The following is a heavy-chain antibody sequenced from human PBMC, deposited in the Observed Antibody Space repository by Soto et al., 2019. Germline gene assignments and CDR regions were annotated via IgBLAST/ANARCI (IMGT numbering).Heavy chain of an antibody. CDR1: GGSVSSAPYC. CDR2: FYYSGST. V-gene: IGHV4-61*01. CDR3: ARTRYNYGPYYFDY. D-gene: IGHD5-18*01. Sequence: LETLSLTCTVSGGSVSSAPYCWSWIRQPPGRGLEWIGYFYYSGSTNYNPSLKSRATISVDTSKNQFSLKLSSVTAADTAVYYCARTRYNYGPYYFDYWGQGTLVTVSS. J-gene: IGHJ4*02.